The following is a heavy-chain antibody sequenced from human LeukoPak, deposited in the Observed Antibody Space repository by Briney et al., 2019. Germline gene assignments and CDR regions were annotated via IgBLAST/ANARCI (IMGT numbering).Heavy chain of an antibody. D-gene: IGHD1-26*01. CDR1: GFTFSSYS. Sequence: GGSLRLSCAASGFTFSSYSMNWVRQAPGKGLEWVSSISSSSSYIYYADSVKGRFTISRDNAKNSLYLQMNSLRAEDTAVYYCARDGGATTDFYYYYYMDVWGQGTLVSVSS. CDR2: ISSSSSYI. J-gene: IGHJ6*03. V-gene: IGHV3-21*01. CDR3: ARDGGATTDFYYYYYMDV.